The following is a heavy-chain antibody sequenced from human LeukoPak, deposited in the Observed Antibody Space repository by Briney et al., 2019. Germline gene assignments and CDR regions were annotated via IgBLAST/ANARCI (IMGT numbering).Heavy chain of an antibody. CDR3: ARDRGYYGSGSFDP. CDR1: GFTFSSYE. CDR2: ISSSGSTI. V-gene: IGHV3-48*03. J-gene: IGHJ5*02. D-gene: IGHD3-10*01. Sequence: PGGSLRLSCAASGFTFSSYEMNWVRQAPGKGLEWVSYISSSGSTIYYADSVKGRFTISRDNAKNSLYPQMNSLRAEDTAVYYCARDRGYYGSGSFDPWGQGTLVTVSS.